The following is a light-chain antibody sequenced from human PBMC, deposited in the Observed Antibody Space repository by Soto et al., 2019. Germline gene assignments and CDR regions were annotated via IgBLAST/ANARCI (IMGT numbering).Light chain of an antibody. CDR3: QQYARFPRT. V-gene: IGKV1-5*03. J-gene: IGKJ1*01. CDR1: QSISSW. CDR2: KAS. Sequence: DIQMTQSPSTLSASVVDSVTITCRASQSISSWLAWYQQKPGKAPKLLIYKASSLDSGVTSRLSGSGSGTEFTLTISGLQPEEFATYYCQQYARFPRTFGQGTTGDIX.